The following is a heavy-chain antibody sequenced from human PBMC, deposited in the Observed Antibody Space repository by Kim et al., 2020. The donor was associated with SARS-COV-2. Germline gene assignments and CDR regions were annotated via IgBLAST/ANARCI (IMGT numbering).Heavy chain of an antibody. Sequence: GGSLRLSCAASGFTFSRFAMTWIRQAPGRGLEWVSTIRGSGASTDYADSVKGRFIISRDNAKNMLYLQMNRLRAEDTAVYHCAKETGFTSGWFDFWGQGTLVTISS. J-gene: IGHJ4*02. CDR3: AKETGFTSGWFDF. CDR1: GFTFSRFA. CDR2: IRGSGAST. D-gene: IGHD6-19*01. V-gene: IGHV3-23*01.